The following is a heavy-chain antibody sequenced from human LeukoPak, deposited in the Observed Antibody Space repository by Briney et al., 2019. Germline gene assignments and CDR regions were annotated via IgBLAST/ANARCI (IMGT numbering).Heavy chain of an antibody. Sequence: SEALSLTCAVYGGSFSCYYWSWIRPPPGKGLGWIGEINHSGSTNYNPSLKSRVTISVDTSKNQFSLKLSSVTAADTAVYYCARFYYYDSSGYYFDYWGQGTLVTVSS. CDR2: INHSGST. D-gene: IGHD3-22*01. V-gene: IGHV4-34*01. CDR1: GGSFSCYY. J-gene: IGHJ4*02. CDR3: ARFYYYDSSGYYFDY.